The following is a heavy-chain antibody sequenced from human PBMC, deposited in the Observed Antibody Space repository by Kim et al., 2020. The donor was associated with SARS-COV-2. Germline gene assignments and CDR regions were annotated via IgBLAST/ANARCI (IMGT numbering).Heavy chain of an antibody. V-gene: IGHV4-34*01. J-gene: IGHJ2*01. D-gene: IGHD1-26*01. CDR3: ARGRRESGSYTRWYFDL. Sequence: ETLSLTCAVYGGSFSGYYWSWIRQPPGKGLEWIGEINHSGSTNYNPSLKSRVTISVDTSKNQFSLKLSSVTAADTAVYYCARGRRESGSYTRWYFDLWGRGTLVTVSS. CDR2: INHSGST. CDR1: GGSFSGYY.